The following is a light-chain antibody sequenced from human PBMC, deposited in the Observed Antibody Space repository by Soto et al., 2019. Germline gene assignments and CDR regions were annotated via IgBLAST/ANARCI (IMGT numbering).Light chain of an antibody. CDR3: LQYNGYYRT. J-gene: IGKJ1*01. V-gene: IGKV1-5*01. Sequence: DIQMTQSPSALSASVGDTVTITCPASESISGWLAWYQQKPGKAPNLLIFDASTLNSGVPSRFSGSGSGTTFTLTIRSLQADDFASYYCLQYNGYYRTFGQGTKVDIK. CDR2: DAS. CDR1: ESISGW.